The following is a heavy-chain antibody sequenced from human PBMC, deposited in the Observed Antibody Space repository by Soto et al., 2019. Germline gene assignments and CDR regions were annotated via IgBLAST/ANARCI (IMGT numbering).Heavy chain of an antibody. CDR1: GFTFSSYA. CDR3: ARRGSGSYYDY. D-gene: IGHD1-26*01. Sequence: EVQLLESGGGLVQPGGSLRLSCAASGFTFSSYAMNWVRQAPGKGLEWVSVISGSGGSTYYADSVKGRFTISRDNSKNTLYMQMNSLRAEDTAVYYCARRGSGSYYDYWGQGTLVTVSS. J-gene: IGHJ4*02. CDR2: ISGSGGST. V-gene: IGHV3-23*01.